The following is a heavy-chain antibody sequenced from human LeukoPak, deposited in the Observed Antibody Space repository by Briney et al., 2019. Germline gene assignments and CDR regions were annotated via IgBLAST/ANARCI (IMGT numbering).Heavy chain of an antibody. Sequence: EGSLRLSCAASGFTVSSNYMSWVRQAPGKGLEWVSAISASGGGTYYADSVKGRFTISRDNSRSTVFLQMSSLRAEDTAVYYCAKAPHCPNDVCRYFDYWSQGILVTVSS. V-gene: IGHV3-23*01. CDR3: AKAPHCPNDVCRYFDY. J-gene: IGHJ4*02. CDR2: ISASGGGT. D-gene: IGHD2-8*01. CDR1: GFTVSSNY.